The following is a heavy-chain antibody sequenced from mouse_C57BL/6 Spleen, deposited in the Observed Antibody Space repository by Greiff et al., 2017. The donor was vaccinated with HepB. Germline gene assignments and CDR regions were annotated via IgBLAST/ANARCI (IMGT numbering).Heavy chain of an antibody. CDR1: GYTFTSYW. D-gene: IGHD4-1*01. Sequence: QVQLQQPGAELVRPGSSVKLSCKASGYTFTSYWMHWVKQRPIQGLEWIGNIDPSDSETHYNQKFKDKATLTVDKSSSTAYMQRSSLTSEDSAVYYCARRNWEVYAMDYWGQGTSVTVSS. CDR2: IDPSDSET. CDR3: ARRNWEVYAMDY. V-gene: IGHV1-52*01. J-gene: IGHJ4*01.